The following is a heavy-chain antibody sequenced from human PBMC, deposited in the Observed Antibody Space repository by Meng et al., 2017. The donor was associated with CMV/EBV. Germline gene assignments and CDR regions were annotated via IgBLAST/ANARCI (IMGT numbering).Heavy chain of an antibody. CDR1: GFTFSSYE. Sequence: GGPLRLSCAASGFTFSSYEMNWVRQAPGKGLEWVSYISSSGSTIYYADSVKGRFTISRDNAKNSLYLQMNSLRAEDTAVYYCARAKSSGYYYVGYWYFDLWGRGTLVTVSS. D-gene: IGHD3-22*01. CDR2: ISSSGSTI. CDR3: ARAKSSGYYYVGYWYFDL. J-gene: IGHJ2*01. V-gene: IGHV3-48*03.